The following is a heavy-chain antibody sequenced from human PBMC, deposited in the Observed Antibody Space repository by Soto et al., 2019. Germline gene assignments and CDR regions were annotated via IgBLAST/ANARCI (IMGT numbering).Heavy chain of an antibody. CDR2: INPSGGST. Sequence: GASVKVSCKASGYTSTSYYMHWVRQAPGQGLEWMGIINPSGGSTSYAQKFQGRVTMTRDTSTSTVYMELSSLRSEDTAVYYCARDHKDYDILTGYQDYWGQGTLVTVSS. J-gene: IGHJ4*02. CDR1: GYTSTSYY. D-gene: IGHD3-9*01. CDR3: ARDHKDYDILTGYQDY. V-gene: IGHV1-46*03.